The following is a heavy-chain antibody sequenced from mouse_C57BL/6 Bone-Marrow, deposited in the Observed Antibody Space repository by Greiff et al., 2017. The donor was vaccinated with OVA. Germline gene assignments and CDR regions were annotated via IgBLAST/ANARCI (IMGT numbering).Heavy chain of an antibody. D-gene: IGHD5-1*01. CDR3: AREYCLYAMDY. V-gene: IGHV1-55*01. CDR2: IYPGRGST. Sequence: VQLQQSGAELVKPGASVKMSCKASGYTFTSYWITWVKQRPGQGLEWIGDIYPGRGSTNYNEKFKSKATLTVDTSSSTAYMQLSSLTSEDSAVDYCAREYCLYAMDYWGQGTSVTVSS. J-gene: IGHJ4*01. CDR1: GYTFTSYW.